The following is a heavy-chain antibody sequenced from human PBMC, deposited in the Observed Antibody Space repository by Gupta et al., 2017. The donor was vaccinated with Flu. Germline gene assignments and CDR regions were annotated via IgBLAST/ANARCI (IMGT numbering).Heavy chain of an antibody. D-gene: IGHD6-13*01. CDR3: ARDAVAAAGNLDY. J-gene: IGHJ4*02. CDR1: GFTFSSYG. CDR2: IWYDGSNK. Sequence: QVQLVESGGGVVQPGRSLRLSCAASGFTFSSYGMHWVRQAPGKGLEWVAVIWYDGSNKYYADSVKGRFTISRDNSKNTLYLQMNSLRAEDTAVYYCARDAVAAAGNLDYWGQGTLVTVSS. V-gene: IGHV3-33*01.